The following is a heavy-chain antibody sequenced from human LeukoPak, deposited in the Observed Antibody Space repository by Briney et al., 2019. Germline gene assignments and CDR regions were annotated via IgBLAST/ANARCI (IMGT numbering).Heavy chain of an antibody. CDR1: GYTFTGYY. CDR2: INPNSGGT. D-gene: IGHD6-6*01. J-gene: IGHJ6*03. CDR3: ARGPLGSSSSGYYYYMDV. V-gene: IGHV1-2*02. Sequence: ASVKVSCKASGYTFTGYYMHWVRQAPGQGLEWMGWINPNSGGTNYAQKFQGRVTITRDTSISTAYMEVSRLRPDDTAVYYCARGPLGSSSSGYYYYMDVWGKGTTVTVSS.